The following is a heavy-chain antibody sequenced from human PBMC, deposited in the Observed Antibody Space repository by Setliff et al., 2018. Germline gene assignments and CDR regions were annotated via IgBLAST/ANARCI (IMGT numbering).Heavy chain of an antibody. CDR1: GFTFNNYA. Sequence: GGSLRLSCAASGFTFNNYAMSWVRQAPGKRLEWVSVVYRGGSTTFYADSVKGRFTISRDDSKNTLYLQINSLTVDDTAVYYCAKDLGDNGHYYYYMDVWGKGTTVTVSS. CDR2: VYRGGSTT. CDR3: AKDLGDNGHYYYYMDV. V-gene: IGHV3-23*03. J-gene: IGHJ6*03. D-gene: IGHD4-17*01.